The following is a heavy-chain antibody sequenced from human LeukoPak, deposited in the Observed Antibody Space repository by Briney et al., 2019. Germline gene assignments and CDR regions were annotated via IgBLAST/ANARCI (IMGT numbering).Heavy chain of an antibody. J-gene: IGHJ3*02. CDR2: ISSNGGST. V-gene: IGHV3-64*04. CDR1: GFTFSSYA. Sequence: PGGSLRLSCSASGFTFSSYAMHWVRQAPGKGPEYVSAISSNGGSTYYADSVKGRFTISRDNSKNTLYLQMNSLRAEDTAVYYCAREGSEAFDIWGQGTMVTVSS. CDR3: AREGSEAFDI.